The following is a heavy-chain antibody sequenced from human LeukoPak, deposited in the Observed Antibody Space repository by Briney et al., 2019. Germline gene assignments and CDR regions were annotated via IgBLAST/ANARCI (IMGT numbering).Heavy chain of an antibody. D-gene: IGHD5-24*01. J-gene: IGHJ4*02. V-gene: IGHV3-33*06. CDR3: AKASNGYNGHYFDY. CDR1: GFPFSRYG. CDR2: IWIDGSGV. Sequence: PGGSLRLSCAASGFPFSRYGMHWVRQAPGKGLEWVAVIWIDGSGVYCADCVQGRFTISRDNSENTLYLQMDNLRAEDTAVDYCAKASNGYNGHYFDYWGQGTPVTVSS.